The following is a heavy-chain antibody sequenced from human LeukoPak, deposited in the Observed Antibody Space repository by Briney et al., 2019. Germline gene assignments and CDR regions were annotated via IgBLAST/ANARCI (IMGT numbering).Heavy chain of an antibody. Sequence: SETLSPTCTVSGGSISSYYWSWIRQPAGKGLEWIGRIYTSGSTNYNPSLKSRVTMSVDTSKNQFSLKLSSVTAADTAVYYCASGYSSGWSYTPYWYFDLWGRGTLVTVSS. V-gene: IGHV4-4*07. D-gene: IGHD6-19*01. CDR1: GGSISSYY. CDR3: ASGYSSGWSYTPYWYFDL. J-gene: IGHJ2*01. CDR2: IYTSGST.